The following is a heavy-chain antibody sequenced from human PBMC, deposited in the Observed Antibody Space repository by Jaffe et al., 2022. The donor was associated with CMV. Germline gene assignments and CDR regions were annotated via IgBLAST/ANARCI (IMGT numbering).Heavy chain of an antibody. CDR3: TGANSRFLEWLLLDY. Sequence: EVQLVESGGGLVQPGRSLRLSCTASGFTFGDYAMSWVRQAPGKGLEWVGFIRSKAYGGTTEYAASVKGRFTISRDDSKSIAYLQMNSLKTEDTAVYYCTGANSRFLEWLLLDYWGQGTLVTVSS. CDR1: GFTFGDYA. J-gene: IGHJ4*02. V-gene: IGHV3-49*04. D-gene: IGHD3-3*01. CDR2: IRSKAYGGTT.